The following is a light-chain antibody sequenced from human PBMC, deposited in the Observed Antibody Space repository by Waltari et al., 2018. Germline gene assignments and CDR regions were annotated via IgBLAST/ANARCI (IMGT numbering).Light chain of an antibody. J-gene: IGKJ4*01. Sequence: EIVLPQSPGTLYLSPGKRATLSCRASENVFNSYLAWYQQKPGQAPRLLINHASVRATGVPDRFSGSGSGTVFTLTISRLEPEDFAVYYCQQYGTSTSLTFGGGTKVEIK. CDR2: HAS. V-gene: IGKV3-20*01. CDR1: ENVFNSY. CDR3: QQYGTSTSLT.